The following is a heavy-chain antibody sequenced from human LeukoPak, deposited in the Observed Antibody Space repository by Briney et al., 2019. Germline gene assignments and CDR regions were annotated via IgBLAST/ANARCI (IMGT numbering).Heavy chain of an antibody. CDR3: PKDSSTPPLDYFDY. CDR1: GFTFSSYA. Sequence: GWSLRLSCAASGFTFSSYAMSWVRQAPGKGLEWVSAISGSGGSTYYADSVKGRFTISRDNSKNTLYLQMNSLRAEDTAVYYSPKDSSTPPLDYFDYWGQGTLVTVSS. V-gene: IGHV3-23*01. D-gene: IGHD6-6*01. CDR2: ISGSGGST. J-gene: IGHJ4*02.